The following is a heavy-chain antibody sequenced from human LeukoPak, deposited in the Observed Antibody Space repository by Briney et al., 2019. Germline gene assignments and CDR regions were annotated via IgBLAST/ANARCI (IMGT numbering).Heavy chain of an antibody. D-gene: IGHD3-22*01. J-gene: IGHJ4*02. V-gene: IGHV3-48*01. CDR1: GFTFGSYS. CDR3: AKDANYPDSIYSGSYYFSY. CDR2: ISSGSSIM. Sequence: QPGGSLRLSCVASGFTFGSYSMNWVRQAPGKGLEWVSYISSGSSIMYYADSVKGRFSISRDNAKNSLFLRMDSLRAEDTAVYYCAKDANYPDSIYSGSYYFSYWGQGTLVTVSS.